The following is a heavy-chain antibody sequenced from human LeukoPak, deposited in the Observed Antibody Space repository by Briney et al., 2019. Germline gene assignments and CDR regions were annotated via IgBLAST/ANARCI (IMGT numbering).Heavy chain of an antibody. Sequence: GGSLRLSCAASGFTFSNYWMSWVRQAPGKGLEWVAHINQDGSEKYYVDSVKGRFTISRDNTKNSLYLQMNSLRAEDTAVYYCARDGGGDIVVAFAFDIWGQGTMVTVSS. CDR1: GFTFSNYW. CDR3: ARDGGGDIVVAFAFDI. J-gene: IGHJ3*02. CDR2: INQDGSEK. V-gene: IGHV3-7*05. D-gene: IGHD2-15*01.